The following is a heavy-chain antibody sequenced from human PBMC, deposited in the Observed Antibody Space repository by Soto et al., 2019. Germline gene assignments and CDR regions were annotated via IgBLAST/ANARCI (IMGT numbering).Heavy chain of an antibody. J-gene: IGHJ4*02. D-gene: IGHD3-3*01. CDR2: INAGNGNT. CDR1: GYTFTSYA. CDR3: ARGKAYYDFWSGYSETPYFDY. V-gene: IGHV1-3*01. Sequence: ASVKVSCKASGYTFTSYAMHWVRQAPGQRLEWMGWINAGNGNTKYSQKFQGRVTITRDTSASTAYMELSSLRSEDTAVYYCARGKAYYDFWSGYSETPYFDYWGQGTLVTSPQ.